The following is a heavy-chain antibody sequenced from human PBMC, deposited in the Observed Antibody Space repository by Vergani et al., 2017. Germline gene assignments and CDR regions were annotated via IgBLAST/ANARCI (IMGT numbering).Heavy chain of an antibody. CDR2: INPNSGGT. CDR1: GYTFTGYY. CDR3: ARVQWLVPYYYGMDV. D-gene: IGHD6-19*01. Sequence: QVQLVQSGAEVKKPGASVKVSCKASGYTFTGYYMHWVRQAPGQGLEWMGWINPNSGGTNYAQKFQGRVTMTRDTSISTAYMGLSRLRSDDTAGYYCARVQWLVPYYYGMDVWGQGTTVTVSS. J-gene: IGHJ6*02. V-gene: IGHV1-2*02.